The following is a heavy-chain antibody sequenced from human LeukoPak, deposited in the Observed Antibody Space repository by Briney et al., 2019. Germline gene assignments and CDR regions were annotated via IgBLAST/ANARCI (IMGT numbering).Heavy chain of an antibody. CDR3: ARHGGRATSMITDY. CDR1: GGSSSGYY. J-gene: IGHJ4*02. V-gene: IGHV4-39*01. D-gene: IGHD3-16*01. CDR2: IYYSGST. Sequence: PSETLSLTCAVYGGSSSGYYWGWIRQPPGKGLEWIGSIYYSGSTYYNPSLKSRVTISVDTSENQFSLKLSSVTAADTAVYYCARHGGRATSMITDYWGQGTLVTVSS.